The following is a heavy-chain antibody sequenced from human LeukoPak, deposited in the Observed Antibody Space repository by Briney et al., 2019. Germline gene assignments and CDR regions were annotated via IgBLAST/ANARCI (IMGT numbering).Heavy chain of an antibody. V-gene: IGHV1-69*13. D-gene: IGHD3-9*01. CDR1: GGTFSSYA. CDR3: ARGHYDILTGYYKDYYYYYGMDV. J-gene: IGHJ6*04. CDR2: IIPIFGTA. Sequence: SVKVSCKASGGTFSSYAISWVRQAPGQGLEWMGGIIPIFGTANYAQKFQGRVTITADESTSTAYMELSSLRSEDTAGYYCARGHYDILTGYYKDYYYYYGMDVWGKGTTVTVSS.